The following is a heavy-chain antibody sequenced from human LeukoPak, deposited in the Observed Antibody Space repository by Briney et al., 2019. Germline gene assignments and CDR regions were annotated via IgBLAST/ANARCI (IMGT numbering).Heavy chain of an antibody. J-gene: IGHJ6*03. D-gene: IGHD6-6*01. Sequence: PSETLSLTCSVSGGSISSYYWSWIRQPPGKGLEWIGYVFYSGTTNYNPSLKSRVTISVDTSKNQFSLKLSSVTAADTAVYYCARDFSQLVRGRYYYYYMDVWGKGTTVTVSS. CDR3: ARDFSQLVRGRYYYYYMDV. V-gene: IGHV4-59*01. CDR2: VFYSGTT. CDR1: GGSISSYY.